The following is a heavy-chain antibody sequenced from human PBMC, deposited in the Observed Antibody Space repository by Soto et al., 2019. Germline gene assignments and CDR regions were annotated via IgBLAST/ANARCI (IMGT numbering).Heavy chain of an antibody. V-gene: IGHV4-59*01. CDR3: ARERTPRTGFDY. J-gene: IGHJ4*02. CDR2: SYYTGAT. D-gene: IGHD7-27*01. Sequence: SETLSLTCTVSFGSITGYYWSWIRQSPGKGLEWIGCSYYTGATNYNPSLKSRVTISVDTSKNQFPLTLSSATAADTAVYYCARERTPRTGFDYWGQGTLVAVSS. CDR1: FGSITGYY.